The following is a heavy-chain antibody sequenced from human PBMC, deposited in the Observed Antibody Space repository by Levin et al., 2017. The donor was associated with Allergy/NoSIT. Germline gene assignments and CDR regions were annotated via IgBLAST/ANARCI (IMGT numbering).Heavy chain of an antibody. J-gene: IGHJ4*02. CDR2: LKSKSDGGTT. D-gene: IGHD1-26*01. CDR3: ATDCCLWARQSGAPDY. Sequence: PGGSLRLSCAASGFTISNAWMTWVRQAPGKGLEWVGRLKSKSDGGTTDYAARVKGRFTISRDDSKNTLYLQMDSLKTADTAVYYCATDCCLWARQSGAPDYWGQGNLVTVSS. V-gene: IGHV3-15*01. CDR1: GFTISNAW.